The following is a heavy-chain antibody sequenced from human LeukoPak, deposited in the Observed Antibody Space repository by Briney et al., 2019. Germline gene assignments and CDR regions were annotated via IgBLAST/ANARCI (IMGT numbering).Heavy chain of an antibody. CDR3: AREDIAVAGPFDY. CDR2: INHSGST. V-gene: IGHV4-34*01. D-gene: IGHD6-19*01. J-gene: IGHJ4*02. CDR1: GGSFSGYY. Sequence: SETLSLTCAVYGGSFSGYYWSWIRQPPGKGLEWIGEINHSGSTNYNPSLKSRVTISVDTSKNQFSLKLSSVTAADTAVYYCAREDIAVAGPFDYWGQGTLVTVSS.